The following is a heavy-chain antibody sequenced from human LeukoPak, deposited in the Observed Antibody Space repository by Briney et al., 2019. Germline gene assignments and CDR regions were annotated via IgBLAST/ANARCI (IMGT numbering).Heavy chain of an antibody. J-gene: IGHJ3*02. CDR1: GGSISSHY. CDR3: ARWGGRVVPAAIGAAFDI. Sequence: TASETLSLTCTVSGGSISSHYWSWIRQPPGKGLEWIGYIYYSGSTNYNPSLKSRVTISVDTSKNQFSLKLSSVTAADTAVYYCARWGGRVVPAAIGAAFDIWGQGTMVTVSS. CDR2: IYYSGST. V-gene: IGHV4-59*11. D-gene: IGHD2-2*01.